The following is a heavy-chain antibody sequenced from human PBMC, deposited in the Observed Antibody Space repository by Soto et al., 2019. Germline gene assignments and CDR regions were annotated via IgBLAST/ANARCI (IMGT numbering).Heavy chain of an antibody. V-gene: IGHV1-3*01. J-gene: IGHJ5*02. CDR1: GYTFTRYT. CDR2: INPDNGNT. D-gene: IGHD2-15*01. CDR3: ARGIATGQLDP. Sequence: ASVKVSCKASGYTFTRYTMNWVRQAPGQRLEWMGWINPDNGNTKSSQKFQDRVIITRDTSANTAYMDLSSLRSEDTAVYYCARGIATGQLDPWGQGTLVTVSS.